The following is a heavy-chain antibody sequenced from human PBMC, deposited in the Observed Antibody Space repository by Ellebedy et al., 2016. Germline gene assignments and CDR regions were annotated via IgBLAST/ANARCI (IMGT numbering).Heavy chain of an antibody. V-gene: IGHV4-59*01. CDR1: GGSISSYY. CDR3: ARFETSYDSSGYYRW. D-gene: IGHD3-22*01. Sequence: SETLSLTCTVSGGSISSYYWSWIRQPPGKGLEWIGYIYYSGSTNYNPSLKSRVTISVDTSKNQFSLKLSSVTAADTAVYYCARFETSYDSSGYYRWWGQGTLVTVSS. J-gene: IGHJ4*02. CDR2: IYYSGST.